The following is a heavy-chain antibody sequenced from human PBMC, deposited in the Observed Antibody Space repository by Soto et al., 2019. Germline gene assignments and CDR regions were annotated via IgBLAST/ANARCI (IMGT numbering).Heavy chain of an antibody. CDR1: GGSFSGYY. J-gene: IGHJ5*02. Sequence: PSETLSLTCAVYGGSFSGYYWSWIRQPPGKGLEWIGEINHSGSTNYNPSLKSRVTISVDTSKNQFSLKLSSVTAADTAVYYCARRDLMVYARIGFRKNWFDPWGQGTLVTVSS. V-gene: IGHV4-34*01. D-gene: IGHD2-8*01. CDR2: INHSGST. CDR3: ARRDLMVYARIGFRKNWFDP.